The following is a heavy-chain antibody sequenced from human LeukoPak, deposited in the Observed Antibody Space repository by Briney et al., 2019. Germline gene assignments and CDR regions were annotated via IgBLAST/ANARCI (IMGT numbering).Heavy chain of an antibody. V-gene: IGHV1-2*06. CDR1: GYIFTDYR. Sequence: ASVKVSCKASGYIFTDYRLHWVRQAPGQGLEWMGRINPKSGDTNYAQKFQGRVTMTSDTSITTACMELRRLKSAETALYVCATEDSRSGSYYYPWGQGTLVTVSS. CDR2: INPKSGDT. CDR3: ATEDSRSGSYYYP. J-gene: IGHJ1*01. D-gene: IGHD1-26*01.